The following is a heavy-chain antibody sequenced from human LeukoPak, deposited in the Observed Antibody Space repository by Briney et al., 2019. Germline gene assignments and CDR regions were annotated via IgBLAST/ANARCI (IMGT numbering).Heavy chain of an antibody. J-gene: IGHJ5*02. Sequence: SVKVSFKASGGTFSSYAISWVRQAPGQGLEWMGGIIPIFGTANYAQKFQGRVTITADESTSTAYMELSSLRSEDTAVYYCAREGFSTYGSGINWFDPWGQGTLVTLSS. CDR1: GGTFSSYA. CDR2: IIPIFGTA. V-gene: IGHV1-69*13. D-gene: IGHD3-10*01. CDR3: AREGFSTYGSGINWFDP.